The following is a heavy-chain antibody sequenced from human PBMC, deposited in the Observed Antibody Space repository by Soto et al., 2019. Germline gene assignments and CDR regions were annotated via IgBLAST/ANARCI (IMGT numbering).Heavy chain of an antibody. V-gene: IGHV1-69*01. CDR1: GGTFSSHV. J-gene: IGHJ4*02. Sequence: QVQLVQSGAEVKKPGSSVKVSCKASGGTFSSHVFNWVRQAPGQGLEWMGGIMPIIGTTNYAQKFQGRVTITADESTNTAYMELSSLTSDDTAMYYCARGGGPYVWFNEFWGQGTQVTVSS. CDR2: IMPIIGTT. D-gene: IGHD3-16*01. CDR3: ARGGGPYVWFNEF.